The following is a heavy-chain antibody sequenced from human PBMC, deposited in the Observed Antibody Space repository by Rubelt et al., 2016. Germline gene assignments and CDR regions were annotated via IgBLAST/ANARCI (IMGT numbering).Heavy chain of an antibody. D-gene: IGHD2-2*01. CDR2: IYQSGST. Sequence: QVQLQESGPGLVKPSEALSLTCTVSGYSISSGYYWGWIRQPPGKGLEWIGSIYQSGSTYYNPSLKSRVTISVDTSKNQFSLKLSFVTAADTAVYYCARSRIVLVPGFDYWGQGTLVTVSS. J-gene: IGHJ4*02. CDR3: ARSRIVLVPGFDY. CDR1: GYSISSGYY. V-gene: IGHV4-38-2*02.